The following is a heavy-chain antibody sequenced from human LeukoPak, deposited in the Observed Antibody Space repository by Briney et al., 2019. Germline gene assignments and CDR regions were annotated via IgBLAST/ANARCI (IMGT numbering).Heavy chain of an antibody. D-gene: IGHD2-2*01. CDR2: ISYDGSNK. J-gene: IGHJ4*02. V-gene: IGHV3-30-3*01. CDR3: AKDLDIVVVPAAIEPIDY. Sequence: GGSLRLSCAASGFTFSSYAMHWVRQAPGKGLEWVAVISYDGSNKYYADSVKGRFTISRDNSKNTLYLQMNSLRAEDTAVYYCAKDLDIVVVPAAIEPIDYWGQGTLVTVSS. CDR1: GFTFSSYA.